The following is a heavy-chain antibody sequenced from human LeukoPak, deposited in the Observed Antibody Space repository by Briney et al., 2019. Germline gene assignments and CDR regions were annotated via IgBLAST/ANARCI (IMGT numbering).Heavy chain of an antibody. CDR3: ARGIVVVAATAFRAFDV. CDR2: IYGGGFT. Sequence: PGGSLTLSCAASGFTVRRKYMSSVRQAPGKGLEWVSVIYGGGFTYYAASVKGRFTVSRDNSKNTLYLQMISLRAEHTAVYYCARGIVVVAATAFRAFDVWGQGTMATVSS. CDR1: GFTVRRKY. D-gene: IGHD2-15*01. J-gene: IGHJ3*01. V-gene: IGHV3-53*05.